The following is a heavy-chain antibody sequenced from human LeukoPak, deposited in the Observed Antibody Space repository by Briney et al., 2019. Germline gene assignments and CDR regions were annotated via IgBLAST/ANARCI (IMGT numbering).Heavy chain of an antibody. Sequence: GGSLRLSCAASGFTFSSSGMHWVRQAPGKGLEWVAVIWYDGTNKNYADSVKGRFAISRDNSKNTLYLQMNSLRAEDTAVYYCARDPYGSGSLIDYWGQGTLVTVSS. J-gene: IGHJ4*02. CDR3: ARDPYGSGSLIDY. CDR2: IWYDGTNK. D-gene: IGHD3-10*01. CDR1: GFTFSSSG. V-gene: IGHV3-33*01.